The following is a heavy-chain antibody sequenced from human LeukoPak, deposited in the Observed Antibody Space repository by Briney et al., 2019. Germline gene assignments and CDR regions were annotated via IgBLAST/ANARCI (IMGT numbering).Heavy chain of an antibody. CDR2: IYYSGST. CDR1: GGSISSYY. D-gene: IGHD3-10*01. V-gene: IGHV4-59*01. CDR3: ARGYGSGSPLDY. Sequence: SETLSLTCTVSGGSISSYYWSWIRQPPGKGLEWIGYIYYSGSTNYNPSLKSRVTISVDTSKNQFSLKLSSVTAADTAVYYCARGYGSGSPLDYWGQGTLVTVSS. J-gene: IGHJ4*02.